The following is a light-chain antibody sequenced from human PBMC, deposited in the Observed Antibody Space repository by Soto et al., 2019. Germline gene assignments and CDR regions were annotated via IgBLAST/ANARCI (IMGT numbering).Light chain of an antibody. J-gene: IGLJ2*01. V-gene: IGLV4-69*01. Sequence: QSVLTQSPSASASLGASVKLTCTLSSGHSSYAIAWHQQQPEKGPRYLMKLDSDGSHSKGDGIPDRFSGSSSGTERCLTISSLQSEDEAGYYCSSYTTSRTLLFGGGTKVTVL. CDR3: SSYTTSRTLL. CDR2: LDSDGSH. CDR1: SGHSSYA.